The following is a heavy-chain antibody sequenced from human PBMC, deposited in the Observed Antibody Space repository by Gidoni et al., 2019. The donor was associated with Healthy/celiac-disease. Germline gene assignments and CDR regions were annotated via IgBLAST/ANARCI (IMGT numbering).Heavy chain of an antibody. CDR2: ISSSSSYI. CDR1: GFTFSSYS. D-gene: IGHD3-22*01. Sequence: EVQLVVSGGGLVKPGGSLRLSCAVSGFTFSSYSMNWVRQAPGKGLEWVSSISSSSSYIYYADSVKGRFTISRDNAKNSLYLQMNSLRAEDTAVYYCARVSYDSSGYLDAFDIWGQGTMVTVSS. V-gene: IGHV3-21*01. J-gene: IGHJ3*02. CDR3: ARVSYDSSGYLDAFDI.